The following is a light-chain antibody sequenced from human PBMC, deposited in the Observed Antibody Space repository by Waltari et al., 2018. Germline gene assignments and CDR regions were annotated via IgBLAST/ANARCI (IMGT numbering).Light chain of an antibody. V-gene: IGLV2-14*01. J-gene: IGLJ2*01. CDR2: DFS. CDR3: SSYTSSSTWV. Sequence: QSALTQPASVSGYPGQSITISCTGTSSAVGGYNYVSWYQQHPGKAPKLMIYDFSKRPSGVSNRFSGSKSGNTASLTISGLQAEDEADYYCSSYTSSSTWVFGGGTKLTVL. CDR1: SSAVGGYNY.